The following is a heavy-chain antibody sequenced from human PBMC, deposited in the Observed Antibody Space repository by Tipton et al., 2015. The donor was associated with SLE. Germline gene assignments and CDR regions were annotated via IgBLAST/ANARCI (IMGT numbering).Heavy chain of an antibody. CDR1: GGSFSGYH. J-gene: IGHJ6*04. D-gene: IGHD3-9*01. Sequence: AGLVKPSETLSLTCAVYGGSFSGYHWSWIRQPPGKGLEWIGEISYSGSTNYNPSLKSRVTISVDTSKNQFSLKLSSVTAADTAVYYCARWVDSPEGVWGKGTTVTVSS. V-gene: IGHV4-34*01. CDR2: ISYSGST. CDR3: ARWVDSPEGV.